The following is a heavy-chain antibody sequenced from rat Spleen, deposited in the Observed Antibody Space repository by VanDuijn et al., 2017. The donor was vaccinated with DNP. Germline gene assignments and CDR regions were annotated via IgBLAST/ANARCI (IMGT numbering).Heavy chain of an antibody. Sequence: EVQLVESGGDLVQPGRSLKLSCAASGFTFSDYAMAWVRQAPTRGLEWVASMSPSGSNIYYRDSVKGLFSISRDNAKTTLYLQMNSLRSEDTATYYCARHGEFGLDWFAYWGQGTLVTVSS. J-gene: IGHJ3*01. V-gene: IGHV5S13*01. D-gene: IGHD4-1*01. CDR1: GFTFSDYA. CDR3: ARHGEFGLDWFAY. CDR2: MSPSGSNI.